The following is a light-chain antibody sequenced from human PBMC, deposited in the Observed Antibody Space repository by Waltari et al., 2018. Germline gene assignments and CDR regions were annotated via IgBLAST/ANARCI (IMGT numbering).Light chain of an antibody. Sequence: DIQMTQSPSSMSASAGDTVTVTCRSSQVIFTSLNWSQQKPGKAPKRLISGASTLESGVPSRFSGRGSGTYFTLTISSLQPEEFAIYYCLQHQELPYTFGQGTKVEIK. V-gene: IGKV1-17*01. CDR3: LQHQELPYT. J-gene: IGKJ2*01. CDR2: GAS. CDR1: QVIFTS.